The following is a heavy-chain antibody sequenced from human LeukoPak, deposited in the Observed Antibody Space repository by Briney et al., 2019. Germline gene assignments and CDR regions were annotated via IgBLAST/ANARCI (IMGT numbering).Heavy chain of an antibody. CDR3: ARHHWECFDL. CDR2: IYYSGST. CDR1: GGSISSYY. Sequence: SETLSLTCTVSGGSISSYYWSWIRQPPGKGLEWIGYIYYSGSTNYNPSLKSRVTISVDTSKNQFSLKLSSVTAADTAVYYCARHHWECFDLWGRGTLVTVSS. V-gene: IGHV4-59*08. J-gene: IGHJ2*01. D-gene: IGHD1-26*01.